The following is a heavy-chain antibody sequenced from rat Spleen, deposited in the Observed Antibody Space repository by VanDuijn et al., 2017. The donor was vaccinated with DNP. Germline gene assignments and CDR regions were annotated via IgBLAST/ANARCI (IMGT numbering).Heavy chain of an antibody. CDR3: ATHSSYIYLNWFAY. CDR2: ISTGGGFT. D-gene: IGHD1-2*01. CDR1: GFTFSDYY. V-gene: IGHV5-25*01. Sequence: EVQLVASGGGLVQPGRSLKLSCAASGFTFSDYYMAWVRQAPTKGLEWVASISTGGGFTYYRDSVKGRFTISRDNAKSTLYLQMDSLRSEDTATYYCATHSSYIYLNWFAYWGQGTLVTVSS. J-gene: IGHJ3*01.